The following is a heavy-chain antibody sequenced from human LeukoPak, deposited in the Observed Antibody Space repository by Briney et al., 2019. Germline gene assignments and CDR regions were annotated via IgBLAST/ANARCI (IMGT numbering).Heavy chain of an antibody. D-gene: IGHD2-8*01. V-gene: IGHV3-49*03. CDR3: TRAEDIVLMVYATPYYFDY. CDR2: IRSKAHGWTT. Sequence: GGSLRLSCTASGFTFGDYAMSWFRQAPGKGLEWVGFIRSKAHGWTTEYAASVKGRFTISRDDSKSIAYLQMNSLKTEDTAVYYCTRAEDIVLMVYATPYYFDYWGQGTLVTVSS. J-gene: IGHJ4*02. CDR1: GFTFGDYA.